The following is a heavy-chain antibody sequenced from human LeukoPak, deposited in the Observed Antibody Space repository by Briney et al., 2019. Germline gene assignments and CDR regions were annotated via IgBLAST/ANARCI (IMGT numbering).Heavy chain of an antibody. CDR1: GFTFSSYA. CDR2: ISGSGGST. V-gene: IGHV3-23*01. Sequence: PGGSLRLSCAASGFTFSSYAMSWVRQAPGKGLEWVSAISGSGGSTYYADSVKGRFTISRDNSKNTLYLQMNSLRAEDTAVYYCARVKDVVVPAAMISYYYYYYMDVWGKGTTVTISS. CDR3: ARVKDVVVPAAMISYYYYYYMDV. J-gene: IGHJ6*03. D-gene: IGHD2-2*01.